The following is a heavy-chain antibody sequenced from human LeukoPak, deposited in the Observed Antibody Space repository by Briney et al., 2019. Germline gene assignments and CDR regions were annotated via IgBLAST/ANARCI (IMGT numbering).Heavy chain of an antibody. Sequence: ASVKVSCKASGYTFTGYYMHWVRQAPGQGLEWMAWINPNSAGTNYAQKFQGRVTMTRDTSISTAYMELSRLRSDDTAVYYCARAGGASAGKGGLGYWGQGTLVTVSS. J-gene: IGHJ4*02. CDR3: ARAGGASAGKGGLGY. D-gene: IGHD6-13*01. CDR2: INPNSAGT. V-gene: IGHV1-2*02. CDR1: GYTFTGYY.